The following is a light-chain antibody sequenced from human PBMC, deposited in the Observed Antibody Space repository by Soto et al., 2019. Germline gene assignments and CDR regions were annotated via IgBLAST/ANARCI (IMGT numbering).Light chain of an antibody. CDR1: QTISSW. V-gene: IGKV1-5*03. J-gene: IGKJ1*01. CDR2: KAS. CDR3: QQYNSYSGT. Sequence: EIQMTQSPSTLSGSVGDRVTITCRASQTISSWLAWYQQKPGKAPKLLIYKASTLKSGVPSRFSGSGSGTHFILTISNLQPEDFATYYCQQYNSYSGTFGQGTKVDIK.